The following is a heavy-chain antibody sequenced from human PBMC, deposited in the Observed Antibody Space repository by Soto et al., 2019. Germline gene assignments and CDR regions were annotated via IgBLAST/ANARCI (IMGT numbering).Heavy chain of an antibody. CDR3: ARQQQLSFWFDH. J-gene: IGHJ5*02. Sequence: SETLSLTCTVSGGSISSYYWSWIRQPPGKGLEWIGYIYYSGSTNYNPSLKSRVTISVDTSKNQFSLKLSSVTAADTAVYYCARQQQLSFWFDHWGQGTLVTVSS. D-gene: IGHD6-13*01. CDR1: GGSISSYY. V-gene: IGHV4-59*01. CDR2: IYYSGST.